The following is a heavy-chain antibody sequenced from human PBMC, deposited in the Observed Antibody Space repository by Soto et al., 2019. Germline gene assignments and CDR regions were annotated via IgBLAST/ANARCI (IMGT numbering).Heavy chain of an antibody. CDR3: XXXLTGXXSGPLAY. CDR1: GFTVSSNY. V-gene: IGHV3-53*01. D-gene: IGHD3-10*01. CDR2: IYSGGNT. J-gene: IGHJ4*02. Sequence: EVQLVESGGGLIQPGGSLRLACATSGFTVSSNYMSWVRQAPGKGLEWVSVIYSGGNTYYADSVKGRFTISRDNSKXTXXXQXXXXXXXXXAXYYXXXXLTGXXSGPLAYWGQGTLVTVSS.